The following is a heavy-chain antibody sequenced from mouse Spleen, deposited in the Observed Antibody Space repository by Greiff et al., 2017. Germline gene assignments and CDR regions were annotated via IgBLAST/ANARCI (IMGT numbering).Heavy chain of an antibody. CDR2: ILPGSGST. V-gene: IGHV1-9*01. CDR3: ARSNYYPYAMDY. Sequence: LEESGAELMKPGASVKISCKATGYTFSSYWIEWVKQRPGHGLEWIGEILPGSGSTNYNEKFKGKATFTADTSSNTAYMQLSSLTSEDSAVYYCARSNYYPYAMDYWGQGTSVTVSS. J-gene: IGHJ4*01. D-gene: IGHD1-1*01. CDR1: GYTFSSYW.